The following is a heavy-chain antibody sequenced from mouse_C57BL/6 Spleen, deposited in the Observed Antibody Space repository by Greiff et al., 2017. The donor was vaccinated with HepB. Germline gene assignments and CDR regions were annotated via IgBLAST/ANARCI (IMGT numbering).Heavy chain of an antibody. Sequence: EVQLQQSGPELVKPGASVKISCKASGYTFTDYYMNWVKQSHGKSLEWIGDINPNNGGTSYNQKFKGKATLTVDKSSSTAYMERRSLTSEDSAVYYCARRYYGSRGWFAYWGQGTLVTVSA. CDR2: INPNNGGT. J-gene: IGHJ3*01. D-gene: IGHD1-1*01. CDR1: GYTFTDYY. V-gene: IGHV1-26*01. CDR3: ARRYYGSRGWFAY.